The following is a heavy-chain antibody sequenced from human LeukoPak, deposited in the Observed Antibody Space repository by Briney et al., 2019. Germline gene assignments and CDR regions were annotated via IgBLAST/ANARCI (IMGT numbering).Heavy chain of an antibody. CDR3: ARVYYDILTGPYYFDY. J-gene: IGHJ4*02. D-gene: IGHD3-9*01. CDR2: ICTSGST. V-gene: IGHV4-61*02. CDR1: GGSISSGSYY. Sequence: SQTLSLTCTVSGGSISSGSYYWSWVRQPAGKGLEWIGRICTSGSTNYNPSLKSRVTISVDTSKNQFSLKLSSVTAADTAVYYCARVYYDILTGPYYFDYWGQGTLVTVSS.